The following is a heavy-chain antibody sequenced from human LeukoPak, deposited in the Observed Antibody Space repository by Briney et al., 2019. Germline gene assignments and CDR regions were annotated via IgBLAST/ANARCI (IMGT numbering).Heavy chain of an antibody. CDR2: IYYSGST. Sequence: SETLSLTCAVYGGSFSGYYWSWIRQPPGKGLEWIGYIYYSGSTNYNPSLKSRVTISVDTSKNQFSLKLSSVTAADTAVYYCARESGYSYGGHFDYWGQGTLVTVSS. D-gene: IGHD5-18*01. CDR1: GGSFSGYY. CDR3: ARESGYSYGGHFDY. J-gene: IGHJ4*02. V-gene: IGHV4-59*01.